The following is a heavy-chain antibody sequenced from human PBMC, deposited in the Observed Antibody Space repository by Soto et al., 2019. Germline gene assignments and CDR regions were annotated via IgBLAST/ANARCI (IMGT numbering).Heavy chain of an antibody. J-gene: IGHJ4*02. Sequence: QLQLQESDSGLVKPSQTLSLTCAVSGGSISSGGYSWSWIRQPPGKGLEWIGYIYHSGSTYYNPSLKSRVTLSVDRSKNQFSLKLSSVTAADTAVYYCARAGGLGAVAVDYWGQGTLVTVSS. D-gene: IGHD6-19*01. CDR3: ARAGGLGAVAVDY. CDR2: IYHSGST. V-gene: IGHV4-30-2*01. CDR1: GGSISSGGYS.